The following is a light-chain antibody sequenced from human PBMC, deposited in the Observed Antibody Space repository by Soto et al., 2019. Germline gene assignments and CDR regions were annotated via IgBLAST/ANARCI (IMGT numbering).Light chain of an antibody. CDR3: QQFSSYPLT. J-gene: IGKJ4*01. CDR2: GAS. V-gene: IGKV3-20*01. CDR1: QSVSNNY. Sequence: EIVLTQSPGTLSLSPGERATLSCRASQSVSNNYLAWYQQKPGQAPRLLIYGASNRATGIPDRFSGSGSGTDFTLTISRLEPEDFAVFYCQQFSSYPLTFGGGTKVDIK.